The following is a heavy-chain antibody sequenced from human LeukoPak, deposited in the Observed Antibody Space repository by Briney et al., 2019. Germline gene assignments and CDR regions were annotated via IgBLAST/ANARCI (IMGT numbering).Heavy chain of an antibody. Sequence: ASVKVSCKASGYTFTGYYMHWVRQAPGQGLEWMGWINPNSGGTNYAQKFQGRVTMTRDTSISTAYMELSRLRSDDTAVYYCAPQKRRYSGSYYGAFDIWGQGTMVTVSS. V-gene: IGHV1-2*02. CDR3: APQKRRYSGSYYGAFDI. D-gene: IGHD1-26*01. CDR1: GYTFTGYY. J-gene: IGHJ3*02. CDR2: INPNSGGT.